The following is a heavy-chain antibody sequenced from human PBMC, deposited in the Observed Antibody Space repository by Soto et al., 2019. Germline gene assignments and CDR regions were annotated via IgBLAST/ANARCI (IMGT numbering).Heavy chain of an antibody. V-gene: IGHV4-34*01. J-gene: IGHJ5*02. D-gene: IGHD4-17*01. CDR2: INHSGST. Sequence: QVQLQQWGAGLLKPSETLSLTCAVYGGSFSGYYWSWIRQPPGKGLEWIGEINHSGSTNYNPSLKSRVTISVDTSKNQFSLKLSSVTAADTAVYYCARAIGDYLNWCDPWGQGTLVTVSS. CDR3: ARAIGDYLNWCDP. CDR1: GGSFSGYY.